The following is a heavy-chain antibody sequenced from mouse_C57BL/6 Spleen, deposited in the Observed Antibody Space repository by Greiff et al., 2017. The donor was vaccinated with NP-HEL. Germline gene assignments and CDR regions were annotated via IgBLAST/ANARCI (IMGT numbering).Heavy chain of an antibody. J-gene: IGHJ2*01. CDR3: ARQGTETGYYFDY. D-gene: IGHD4-1*01. CDR1: GFTFSSYG. V-gene: IGHV5-6*01. CDR2: ISSGGSYT. Sequence: VQLKESGGDLVKPGGSLKLSCAASGFTFSSYGMSWVRQTPDKRLEWVATISSGGSYTYYPDSVKGRFTISRDNAKNTLYLQMSSLKSEDTAMYYCARQGTETGYYFDYWGQGTTLTVSS.